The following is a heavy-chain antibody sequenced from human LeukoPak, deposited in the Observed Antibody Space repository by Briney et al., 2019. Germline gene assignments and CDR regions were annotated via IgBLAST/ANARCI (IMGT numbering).Heavy chain of an antibody. J-gene: IGHJ4*02. CDR3: TTGPDRYYFDY. Sequence: PGGSLRLSCAASGFTFSNAWMSWVRQAPGKGLEWVGRIKSKTDRRTTDYAATVKGTFTISIDDSKTTLYLQMNSLKTEDTAVYYCTTGPDRYYFDYWGQGTLVTVSS. CDR2: IKSKTDRRTT. CDR1: GFTFSNAW. V-gene: IGHV3-15*01.